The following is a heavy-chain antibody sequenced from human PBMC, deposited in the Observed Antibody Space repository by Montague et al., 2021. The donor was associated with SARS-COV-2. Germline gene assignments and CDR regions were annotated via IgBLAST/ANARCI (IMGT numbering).Heavy chain of an antibody. J-gene: IGHJ6*03. CDR1: DGSFSTYS. D-gene: IGHD3-10*01. CDR2: IHHGGST. CDR3: ARLGDGVVPSPILGVGPYYSYYYMDV. Sequence: SETLSLTCAVHDGSFSTYSWKWIRQPPGKGLEWIGEIHHGGSTNYNPSLKSRVTISADTSKNQFSLKLTSVAAADTAVYYCARLGDGVVPSPILGVGPYYSYYYMDVWGKGTTVTVSS. V-gene: IGHV4-34*01.